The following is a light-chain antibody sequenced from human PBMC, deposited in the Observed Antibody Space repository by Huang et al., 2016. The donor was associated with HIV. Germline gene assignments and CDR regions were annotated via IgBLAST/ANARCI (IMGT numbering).Light chain of an antibody. CDR1: RSLLPSNGYDY. Sequence: DIVMTQSPLSLPVTPGETASISCRSSRSLLPSNGYDYLDWYLQKPGQSPHLLIYMGSNRASGAPDRFSGSGSGTNFTLKISRVEAEDVGIYYCMQALQTPTFGQGTKVEIK. J-gene: IGKJ1*01. CDR3: MQALQTPT. V-gene: IGKV2-28*01. CDR2: MGS.